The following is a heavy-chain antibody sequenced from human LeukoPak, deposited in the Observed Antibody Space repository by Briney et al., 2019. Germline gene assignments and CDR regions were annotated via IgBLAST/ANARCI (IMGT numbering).Heavy chain of an antibody. D-gene: IGHD6-13*01. CDR3: ARHRHSSSWLDV. CDR1: GGSISSSSYY. J-gene: IGHJ6*04. Sequence: SETLSLTCTVSGGSISSSSYYWGWIRQPPGKGLEWIGSIYYSGSTYYNPSLKSRVTISVDTSKNQFSLKLSSVTAADTDVYYCARHRHSSSWLDVWGKGTTVTVSS. V-gene: IGHV4-39*01. CDR2: IYYSGST.